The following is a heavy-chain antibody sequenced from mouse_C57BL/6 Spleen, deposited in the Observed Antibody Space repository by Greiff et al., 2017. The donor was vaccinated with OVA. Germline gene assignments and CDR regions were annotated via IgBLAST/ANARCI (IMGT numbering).Heavy chain of an antibody. CDR3: ARAEALLRYFDY. CDR2: IYPSDSET. Sequence: QVQLKQPGAELVRPGSSVKLSCKASGYTFTSYWMDWVKQRPGQGLEWIGNIYPSDSETHYNQKFKDKATLTVDKSSSTAYMQLSSLTSEDSAVYYCARAEALLRYFDYWGQGTTLTVSS. D-gene: IGHD1-2*01. V-gene: IGHV1-61*01. CDR1: GYTFTSYW. J-gene: IGHJ2*01.